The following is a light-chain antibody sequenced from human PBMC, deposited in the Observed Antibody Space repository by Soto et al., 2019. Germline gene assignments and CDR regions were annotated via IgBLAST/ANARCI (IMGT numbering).Light chain of an antibody. Sequence: EIVLTQSPGTLSLSPGERATLSCRASQSVSSSYLAWYQQKPGQAPRFLIYGASSRATGIPDRFSGSGSGTDFNLKISRLEPEDFAVYYCQQYGSSPRNTFGGGTKVDIK. J-gene: IGKJ4*01. CDR2: GAS. CDR1: QSVSSSY. V-gene: IGKV3-20*01. CDR3: QQYGSSPRNT.